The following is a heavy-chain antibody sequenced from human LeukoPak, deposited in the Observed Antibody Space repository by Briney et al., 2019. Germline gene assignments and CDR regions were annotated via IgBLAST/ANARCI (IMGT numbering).Heavy chain of an antibody. D-gene: IGHD3-16*01. CDR1: GYTFIGYY. CDR2: INPNSGGT. J-gene: IGHJ4*02. CDR3: ARGLWGTYYFDY. V-gene: IGHV1-2*02. Sequence: ASVKVSCKAFGYTFIGYYMHWVRQAPGQGLEWMGWINPNSGGTNYAQKSQGRVTMTRDTSISTAYMELSRLRSDDTAVYYCARGLWGTYYFDYWGQGTLVTVSS.